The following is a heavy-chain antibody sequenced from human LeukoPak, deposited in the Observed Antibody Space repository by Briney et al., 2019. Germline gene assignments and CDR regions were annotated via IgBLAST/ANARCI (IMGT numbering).Heavy chain of an antibody. V-gene: IGHV4-31*03. D-gene: IGHD3-3*01. Sequence: SETLSLTCTVSGGSISIGGYYWSWIRQPPGKGPEWIGYIYYSGSTYYNPSLKSRVTISVDTSKSQFSLKLSSVTAADTAVYYCARAQYYDFWSGYYGLDYGMDVWGQGTTVTVSS. CDR2: IYYSGST. CDR3: ARAQYYDFWSGYYGLDYGMDV. J-gene: IGHJ6*02. CDR1: GGSISIGGYY.